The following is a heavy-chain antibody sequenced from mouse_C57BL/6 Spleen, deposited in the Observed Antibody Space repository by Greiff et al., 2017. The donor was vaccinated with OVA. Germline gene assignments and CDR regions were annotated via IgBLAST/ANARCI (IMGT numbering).Heavy chain of an antibody. J-gene: IGHJ4*01. D-gene: IGHD2-1*01. V-gene: IGHV1-80*01. CDR3: ARNYGNYEAMDY. CDR1: GYAFSSYW. CDR2: IYPGDGDT. Sequence: QVQLKQSGAELVKPGASVKISCKASGYAFSSYWMNWVKQRPGKGLEWIGQIYPGDGDTNYNGKFKGKATLTADKSSSTAYMQLSSLTSEDSAVYFCARNYGNYEAMDYWGQGTSVTVSS.